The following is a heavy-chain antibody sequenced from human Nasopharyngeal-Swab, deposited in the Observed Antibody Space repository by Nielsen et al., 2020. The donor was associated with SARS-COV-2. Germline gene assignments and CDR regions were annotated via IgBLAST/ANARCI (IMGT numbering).Heavy chain of an antibody. J-gene: IGHJ6*02. CDR2: IKQDGSEK. Sequence: LTCAASGFTFSSYWMSWVRQAPGKGLEWVANIKQDGSEKYYVDSVKGRFTISRDNAKNSLYLQMNSLRAEDTAVYYCARDITLADIVVVPAAMDYYGMDVWGQGTTVTVSS. CDR3: ARDITLADIVVVPAAMDYYGMDV. V-gene: IGHV3-7*01. CDR1: GFTFSSYW. D-gene: IGHD2-2*01.